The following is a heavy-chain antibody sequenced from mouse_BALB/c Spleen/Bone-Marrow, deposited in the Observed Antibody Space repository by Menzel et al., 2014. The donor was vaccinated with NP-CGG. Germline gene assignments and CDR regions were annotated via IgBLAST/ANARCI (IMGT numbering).Heavy chain of an antibody. J-gene: IGHJ3*01. V-gene: IGHV5-6*01. D-gene: IGHD2-4*01. CDR1: GFTFSTYG. CDR2: ISNGGIYT. CDR3: VRPYDYGTWFAY. Sequence: EVKLVESGGDLVKPGGSLKLSCAASGFTFSTYGMSWARQTPDKRLEWVAAISNGGIYTYYPDTVKGRFTISRDNAKNTLYLQMSSLKSEDTAMYYCVRPYDYGTWFAYWGQGTLVTVSA.